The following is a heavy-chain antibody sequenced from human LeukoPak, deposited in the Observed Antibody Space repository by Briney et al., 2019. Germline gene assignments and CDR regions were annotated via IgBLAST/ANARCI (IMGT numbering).Heavy chain of an antibody. CDR2: INPNSGGT. J-gene: IGHJ4*02. V-gene: IGHV1-2*02. Sequence: ASVKVSCKASGYTFTSYGISWVRQAPGQGLEWMGWINPNSGGTNYAQKFQGRVTMTRDTSISTAYMELSRLRSDDTAVYYCARDQQYSSSCQDYWGQGTLVTVSS. CDR1: GYTFTSYG. CDR3: ARDQQYSSSCQDY. D-gene: IGHD6-13*01.